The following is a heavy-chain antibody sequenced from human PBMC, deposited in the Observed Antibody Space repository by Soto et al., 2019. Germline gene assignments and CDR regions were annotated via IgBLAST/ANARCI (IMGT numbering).Heavy chain of an antibody. CDR2: INPKSRGT. J-gene: IGHJ5*02. CDR1: GYTFTYYF. CDR3: ARVTLKAGNWFDP. V-gene: IGHV1-2*02. Sequence: GASVKVSSKASGYTFTYYFIHWVRQSPGQGFEWMGWINPKSRGTTYAQKFQGRVTMTRDTSNSTAYMELRGLRSDDTAIYYCARVTLKAGNWFDPWGQGTLVTVSS.